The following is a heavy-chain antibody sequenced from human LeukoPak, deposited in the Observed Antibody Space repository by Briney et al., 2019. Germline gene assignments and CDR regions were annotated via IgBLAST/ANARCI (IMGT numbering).Heavy chain of an antibody. D-gene: IGHD6-19*01. Sequence: GGSLRLSCAASGFTFSIYSMSWVRQAPGKGLEWASKISGNGANTYYADSVKGRFTISRDNSKNTMYLQMNSLRAEDTAVYYCATVTGWYPLDYWGQGNLVTVSS. CDR1: GFTFSIYS. CDR3: ATVTGWYPLDY. CDR2: ISGNGANT. J-gene: IGHJ4*02. V-gene: IGHV3-23*01.